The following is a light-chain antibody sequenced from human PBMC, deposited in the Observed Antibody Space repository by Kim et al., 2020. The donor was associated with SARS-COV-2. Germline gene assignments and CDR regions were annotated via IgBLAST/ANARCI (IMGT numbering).Light chain of an antibody. J-gene: IGKJ1*01. CDR2: KAS. V-gene: IGKV1-5*03. CDR3: QQYDTYWT. Sequence: DIQMTQSPSTLSASVGDRVTITCRASQNIDNWLAWYQQKPGKAPKLLIYKASRLHSGVPSRFSGSGSGTEFTLTISSLQPDDFAIYFYQQYDTYWTFGLGTKVDIK. CDR1: QNIDNW.